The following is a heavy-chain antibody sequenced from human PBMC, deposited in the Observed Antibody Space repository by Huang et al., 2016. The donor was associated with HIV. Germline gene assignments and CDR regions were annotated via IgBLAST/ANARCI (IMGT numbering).Heavy chain of an antibody. CDR2: ISPSSGDT. D-gene: IGHD3-22*01. CDR3: ARDPKYHRIGYYRQRRGIDI. J-gene: IGHJ3*02. CDR1: GYTFTLYG. V-gene: IGHV1-18*01. Sequence: QIQLMQSGPELKQPGASVKVSCKASGYTFTLYGITWGRRAPGQGPEWMGWISPSSGDTEYAQKFQGRVTLTTDTSTNIAYMELRSLRSDDTAKYYCARDPKYHRIGYYRQRRGIDIWGQGTMVIVSS.